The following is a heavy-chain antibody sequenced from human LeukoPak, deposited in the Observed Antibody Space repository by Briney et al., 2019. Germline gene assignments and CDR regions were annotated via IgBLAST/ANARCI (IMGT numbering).Heavy chain of an antibody. V-gene: IGHV1-24*01. CDR3: ATGGSRGMDV. D-gene: IGHD3-16*01. CDR2: FDPEDGET. Sequence: ASVKVSCKVSGYTLTELSMHGVRQAPGKGREWMGGFDPEDGETIYAQKFQGRVTMTEDTSTDTAYLELSSLRSEDTAVYYCATGGSRGMDVWGQGTTVTVSS. J-gene: IGHJ6*02. CDR1: GYTLTELS.